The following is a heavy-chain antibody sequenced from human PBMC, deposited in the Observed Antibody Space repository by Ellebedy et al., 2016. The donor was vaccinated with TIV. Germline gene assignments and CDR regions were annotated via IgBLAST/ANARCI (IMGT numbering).Heavy chain of an antibody. CDR2: TKQHGSEK. D-gene: IGHD4-17*01. CDR3: ARDGSYGDYLSPTHAFEI. V-gene: IGHV3-7*01. J-gene: IGHJ3*02. CDR1: GFSFSSYW. Sequence: GESLKISCAASGFSFSSYWMSWVRQTPGKGLEWVANTKQHGSEKYYVDSVKGRFTISRDNVKNSLYLQMNSLRAEDTAVYYCARDGSYGDYLSPTHAFEIWGQGTMVTVSS.